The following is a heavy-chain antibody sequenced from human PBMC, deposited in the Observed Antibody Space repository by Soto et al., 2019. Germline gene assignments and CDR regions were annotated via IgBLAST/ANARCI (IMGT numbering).Heavy chain of an antibody. CDR3: AKGLNVLRYFDWLH. CDR2: ISYDGSNK. Sequence: PGGSLRLSCAASGFTFSSYGMHWDRQAPGKGLEWVAVISYDGSNKYYADSVKGRFTISRDNSKNTLYLQMNSLRAEDTAVYYCAKGLNVLRYFDWLHWGQGTLVTVSS. D-gene: IGHD3-9*01. CDR1: GFTFSSYG. V-gene: IGHV3-30*18. J-gene: IGHJ4*02.